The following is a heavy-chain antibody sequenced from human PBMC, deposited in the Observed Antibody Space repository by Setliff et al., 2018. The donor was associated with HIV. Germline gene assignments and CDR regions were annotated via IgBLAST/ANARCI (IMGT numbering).Heavy chain of an antibody. Sequence: PGESLTISCKGSGYSFTSYWIGWVRQMPGKGLEWMGIIHPGDSDTRYSPSFQGQVTFSADKSINTVFLHWSSLKASDSAMYYCARHFGKVTNYVPDYWGQGTLVTVSS. CDR1: GYSFTSYW. J-gene: IGHJ4*02. CDR2: IHPGDSDT. CDR3: ARHFGKVTNYVPDY. V-gene: IGHV5-51*01. D-gene: IGHD1-7*01.